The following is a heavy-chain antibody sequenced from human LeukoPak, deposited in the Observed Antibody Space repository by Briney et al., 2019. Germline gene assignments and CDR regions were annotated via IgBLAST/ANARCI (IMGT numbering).Heavy chain of an antibody. D-gene: IGHD4-17*01. Sequence: PGGSLRLSCAASGFIVSSNYMSCVRQAPGKGLEWVSITYSGGSTYYADSVKGRFTISRDNSKNTLYLQMNSLRAEDTAVYYCARHLSGDDIRGQGTMVTVSS. CDR1: GFIVSSNY. CDR2: TYSGGST. V-gene: IGHV3-53*01. J-gene: IGHJ3*02. CDR3: ARHLSGDDI.